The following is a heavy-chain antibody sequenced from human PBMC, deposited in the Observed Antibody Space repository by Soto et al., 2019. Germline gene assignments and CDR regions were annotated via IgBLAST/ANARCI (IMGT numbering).Heavy chain of an antibody. Sequence: PGGSLRLSFAASGFTFTRYSMNWVRQAPGKGLEWVSSISSTTNYIYYGDSMKGRFTISRDNAKNPLHLEMNSLRAEDTAVYYCARESEDLTSNFDYWGQGTLVTVSS. CDR3: ARESEDLTSNFDY. V-gene: IGHV3-21*06. CDR1: GFTFTRYS. J-gene: IGHJ4*02. CDR2: ISSTTNYI.